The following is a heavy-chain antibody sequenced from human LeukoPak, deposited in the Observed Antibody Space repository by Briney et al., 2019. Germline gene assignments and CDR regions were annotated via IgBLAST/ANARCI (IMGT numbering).Heavy chain of an antibody. CDR1: GFTFGRRA. CDR2: ISGSGDRT. CDR3: AQDVRGGCSDAKCHY. V-gene: IGHV3-23*01. J-gene: IGHJ4*02. D-gene: IGHD2-15*01. Sequence: PGRSLRLSCAASGFTFGRRAMSWVRQAPGKGLEWVSDISGSGDRTDYADPVKGRFTVSRDNSANMVYLQMNSLRVDDTAVYYCAQDVRGGCSDAKCHYWGQGTLVTVSS.